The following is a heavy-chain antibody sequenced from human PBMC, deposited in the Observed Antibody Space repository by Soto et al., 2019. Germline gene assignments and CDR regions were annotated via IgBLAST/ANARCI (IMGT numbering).Heavy chain of an antibody. CDR1: GYTFTGYY. V-gene: IGHV1-2*04. CDR2: INPNSGGT. Sequence: GASVKVSCKASGYTFTGYYMHWVRQAPGQGLEWMGWINPNSGGTNYAQKFQGWVTMTRDTSISTAYMELSRLRSDDTAVYYCARDQGLRLTNVHSFSYYYGMDVWGQGTTVTVSS. J-gene: IGHJ6*02. D-gene: IGHD4-17*01. CDR3: ARDQGLRLTNVHSFSYYYGMDV.